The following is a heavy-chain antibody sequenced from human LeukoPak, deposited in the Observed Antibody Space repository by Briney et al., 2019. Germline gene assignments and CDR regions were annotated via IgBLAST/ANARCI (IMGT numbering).Heavy chain of an antibody. D-gene: IGHD3-22*01. CDR3: ARGRGYDSQLGYYYGLDV. CDR1: GGSMSSGGYS. Sequence: PSQTLSLTCAVSGGSMSSGGYSWSWIRQPPGKGLEWIGEINHSGSTNYNPSLKSRVTISVDTSKNQFSLKLSSVTAADAAVYYCARGRGYDSQLGYYYGLDVWGQGTTVTVSS. J-gene: IGHJ6*02. V-gene: IGHV4-30-2*01. CDR2: INHSGST.